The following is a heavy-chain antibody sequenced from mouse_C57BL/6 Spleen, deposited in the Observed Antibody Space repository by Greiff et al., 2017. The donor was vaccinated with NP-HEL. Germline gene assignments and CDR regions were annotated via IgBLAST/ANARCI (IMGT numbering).Heavy chain of an antibody. Sequence: QVQLQQSGAELVRPGASVTLSCKASGYTFTDYEMHWVKQTPVHGLEWIGAIDPETGGTAYNQKFKGKAILTADKSSSTAYMELRSLTSEDSAVYYCTRSDYYGSSWYAMDYWGQGTSVTVSS. CDR1: GYTFTDYE. V-gene: IGHV1-15*01. CDR3: TRSDYYGSSWYAMDY. CDR2: IDPETGGT. J-gene: IGHJ4*01. D-gene: IGHD1-1*01.